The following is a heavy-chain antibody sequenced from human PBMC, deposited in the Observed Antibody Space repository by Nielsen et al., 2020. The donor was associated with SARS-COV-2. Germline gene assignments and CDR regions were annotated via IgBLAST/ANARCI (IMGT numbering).Heavy chain of an antibody. D-gene: IGHD3-22*01. CDR3: ARDRRGYYDIYVLAAFDI. Sequence: GESLKISCAASGFTFSSYAMSWVRQAPGKGLEWVSAISGSGGSTYYADAVKGRFTISRDSAENTLYLQMNSLRAEDTAVYYCARDRRGYYDIYVLAAFDIWGQGTMVTVSS. CDR2: ISGSGGST. J-gene: IGHJ3*02. CDR1: GFTFSSYA. V-gene: IGHV3-23*01.